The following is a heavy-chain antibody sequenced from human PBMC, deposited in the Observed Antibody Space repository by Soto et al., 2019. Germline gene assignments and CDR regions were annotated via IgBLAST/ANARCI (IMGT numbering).Heavy chain of an antibody. CDR1: GFTFSSYA. J-gene: IGHJ4*02. V-gene: IGHV3-30-3*01. D-gene: IGHD6-19*01. Sequence: QVLLVESGGGVVQPGRSLRLSCAASGFTFSSYAMHWVRQAPGKGLEWVAVISYDGSNKYYADSVKGRFTISRDNSKNTLYLQMNSLRAEDTAVYYWTIAPGSGWPPFDYWGQGTLVTVSS. CDR2: ISYDGSNK. CDR3: TIAPGSGWPPFDY.